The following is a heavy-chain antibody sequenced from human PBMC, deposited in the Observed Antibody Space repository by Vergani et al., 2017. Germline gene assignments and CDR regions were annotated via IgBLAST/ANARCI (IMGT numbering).Heavy chain of an antibody. V-gene: IGHV3-30-3*01. Sequence: QVQLVESGGGVVQPGRSLRLSCAASGFTFSSYAMHWVRQAPGKGLEWVAVISYDGSNKYYADSVKGRFTISRDNSKNTLYLQMNSLRAEDTAVYYCAKGPRGWYGAFDIWGQGTMVTVSS. J-gene: IGHJ3*02. CDR2: ISYDGSNK. CDR3: AKGPRGWYGAFDI. D-gene: IGHD6-19*01. CDR1: GFTFSSYA.